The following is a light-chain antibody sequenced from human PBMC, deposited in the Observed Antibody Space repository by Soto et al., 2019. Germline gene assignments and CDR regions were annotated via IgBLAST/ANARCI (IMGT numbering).Light chain of an antibody. Sequence: EIVLTQSPGTLSLSPGERVTLSCRASQSVSSSYLAWYQQKPGQAPRLLIYGASSRATGIPDRFSGSGSGTDFTLTISRLEPEDFAVYYCQQYGSSLWTFGQGTKVVIK. CDR2: GAS. CDR3: QQYGSSLWT. V-gene: IGKV3-20*01. CDR1: QSVSSSY. J-gene: IGKJ1*01.